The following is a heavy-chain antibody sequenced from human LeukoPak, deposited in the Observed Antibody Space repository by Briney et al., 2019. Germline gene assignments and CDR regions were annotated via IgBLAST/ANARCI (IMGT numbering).Heavy chain of an antibody. Sequence: PSETLSLTCTVSGGSISSYYWSWIRQPPGKGLEWIGNIYYSGSTNYNPSLKSRVTISVDTSKNQFSLKLSSVTAADTAVYYCTRGSIAYYYMDVWGKGTTVAISS. D-gene: IGHD3-22*01. V-gene: IGHV4-59*01. CDR1: GGSISSYY. J-gene: IGHJ6*03. CDR2: IYYSGST. CDR3: TRGSIAYYYMDV.